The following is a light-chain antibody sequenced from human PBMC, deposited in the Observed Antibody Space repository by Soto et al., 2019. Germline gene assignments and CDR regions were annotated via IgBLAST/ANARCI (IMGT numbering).Light chain of an antibody. Sequence: EVVLTQSPGILSLSPGERATLSCRASRSFASSYLAWYQQKPGQAPRLLIYAASIRATGIPDRFSRSGSGTDFTLTISRLEPEDSAVYFCQQYGPSPPYTFGQGTKLEIK. J-gene: IGKJ2*01. V-gene: IGKV3-20*01. CDR3: QQYGPSPPYT. CDR1: RSFASSY. CDR2: AAS.